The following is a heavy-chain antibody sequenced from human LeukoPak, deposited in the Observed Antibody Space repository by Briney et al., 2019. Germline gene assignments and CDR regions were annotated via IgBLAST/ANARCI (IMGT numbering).Heavy chain of an antibody. J-gene: IGHJ4*02. CDR2: ISGSGGST. Sequence: RPGGSLRLSCAASGFTFSSYAMSWVRQAPGKGLEWVSAISGSGGSTYYADSVKGRFTISRDNSKNTLYLQMNSLRAEDTAVYYCAKPVGRTTVTPTPFDYWGQGTLVTVSS. D-gene: IGHD4-17*01. CDR3: AKPVGRTTVTPTPFDY. CDR1: GFTFSSYA. V-gene: IGHV3-23*01.